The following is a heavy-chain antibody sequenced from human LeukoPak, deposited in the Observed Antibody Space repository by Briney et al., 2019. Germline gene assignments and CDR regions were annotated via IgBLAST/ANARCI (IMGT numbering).Heavy chain of an antibody. Sequence: ASVNVSWKVSGYSPTELSIHWVRHAPGKGLEWMGGFHPEDAETIYAKKFKSRVTMTEDTYTDTAYMELSSLTSEYTAVYYCATDQSYDLDYWGQGTLVTVSS. J-gene: IGHJ4*02. V-gene: IGHV1-24*01. CDR2: FHPEDAET. D-gene: IGHD3-22*01. CDR3: ATDQSYDLDY. CDR1: GYSPTELS.